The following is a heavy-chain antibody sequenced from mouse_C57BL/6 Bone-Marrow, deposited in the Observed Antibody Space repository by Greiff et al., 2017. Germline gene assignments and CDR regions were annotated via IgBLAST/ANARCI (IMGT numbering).Heavy chain of an antibody. Sequence: VQLQESGAELMKPGASVKLSCKATGYTFTGYWIEWVKQSPGHGLEWIGTIFPGGSSTNYNEKFKGTATLTADTSSNTAYMQLSSLTSADSAILYCARTPPYYGSSDYFDSWGQGSTLAVAS. V-gene: IGHV1-9*01. CDR2: IFPGGSST. J-gene: IGHJ2*01. CDR1: GYTFTGYW. D-gene: IGHD1-1*01. CDR3: ARTPPYYGSSDYFDS.